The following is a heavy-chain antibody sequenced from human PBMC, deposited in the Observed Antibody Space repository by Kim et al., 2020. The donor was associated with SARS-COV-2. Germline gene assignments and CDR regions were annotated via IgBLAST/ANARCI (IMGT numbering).Heavy chain of an antibody. D-gene: IGHD3-3*01. CDR1: GFTFSSYT. V-gene: IGHV3-30*18. CDR2: ISGDGGNK. J-gene: IGHJ6*02. CDR3: AKDKTVRTSYDFWSGSGRSGMDP. Sequence: GGSLRLSCAASGFTFSSYTMHWVRQAPGKGLEWVSGISGDGGNKYYADSVKGRFTISRDNSKNTLYLQMNSLRAEDTAVYYCAKDKTVRTSYDFWSGSGRSGMDPWGQGTPVTVSS.